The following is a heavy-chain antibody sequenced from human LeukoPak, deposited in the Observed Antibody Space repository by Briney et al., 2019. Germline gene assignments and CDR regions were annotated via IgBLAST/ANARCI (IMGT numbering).Heavy chain of an antibody. D-gene: IGHD3-22*01. CDR2: ISGSGGST. V-gene: IGHV3-23*01. J-gene: IGHJ3*02. CDR1: GFTFRSYA. Sequence: PGGSLSLSCGASGFTFRSYAMSWVRQAPGKGLEWVSAISGSGGSTYYADSVKGRFTISRDNSKNTLYLQMNSLRAEDTAVYYCAKFDYYDSSGYNNKGLDAFDIWGQGTMVTVSS. CDR3: AKFDYYDSSGYNNKGLDAFDI.